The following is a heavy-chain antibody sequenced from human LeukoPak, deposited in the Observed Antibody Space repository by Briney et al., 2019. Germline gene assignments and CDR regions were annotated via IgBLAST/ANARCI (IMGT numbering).Heavy chain of an antibody. CDR1: GFTFSSYA. CDR3: AREYNSTNRFDY. Sequence: GSLRLSCAASGFTFSSYAMSWVRQAPGEGLEWVSSISSSSTYINYADLVKGRFTTSRDNARNSLYLRMNSLRAEDTAVYYCAREYNSTNRFDYWGQGTLVSVSS. V-gene: IGHV3-21*01. J-gene: IGHJ4*02. D-gene: IGHD1-20*01. CDR2: ISSSSTYI.